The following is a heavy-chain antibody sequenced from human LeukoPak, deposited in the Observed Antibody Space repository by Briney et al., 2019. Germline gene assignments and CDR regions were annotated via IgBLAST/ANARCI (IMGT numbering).Heavy chain of an antibody. CDR2: INWNGGST. Sequence: GGSLRLSCAASGFTFDDYGMSWVRQAPGKGLEWVSGINWNGGSTGYADSVKGRFTISRDNAKNSLYLQMNSLRAEDTALYYCARDFYRVYYDSSGYYYNYFDYWGQGTLVTVSS. CDR1: GFTFDDYG. J-gene: IGHJ4*02. D-gene: IGHD3-22*01. CDR3: ARDFYRVYYDSSGYYYNYFDY. V-gene: IGHV3-20*04.